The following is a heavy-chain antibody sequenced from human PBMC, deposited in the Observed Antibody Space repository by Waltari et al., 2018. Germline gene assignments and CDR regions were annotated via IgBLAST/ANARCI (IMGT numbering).Heavy chain of an antibody. V-gene: IGHV3-74*01. J-gene: IGHJ4*02. CDR1: GFTFSNYW. CDR2: MKSDGSTT. CDR3: ARDPNRKFDY. Sequence: EVQLVESGGGLVQPGGSLRLSCEASGFTFSNYWMACVRQAPGKGLVWVSRMKSDGSTTNYADSVRGRFTISRDNAKNTLHLQMNSLRAEDTAVYYCARDPNRKFDYWGQGTLVTVSS. D-gene: IGHD7-27*01.